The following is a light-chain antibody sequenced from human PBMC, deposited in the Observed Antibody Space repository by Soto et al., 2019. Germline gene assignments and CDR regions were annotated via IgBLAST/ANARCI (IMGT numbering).Light chain of an antibody. V-gene: IGKV4-1*01. J-gene: IGKJ1*01. Sequence: DIVMTQSPDPLAVSLGERATINCKSSQSVLSSSNDKNYLAWYQQKPGQPPKLLIYWASTRESGVPDRFSGSGSGTDFTLTISSLQAEDVAVYFCQQYYSTWTFGQGTKVDIK. CDR1: QSVLSSSNDKNY. CDR2: WAS. CDR3: QQYYSTWT.